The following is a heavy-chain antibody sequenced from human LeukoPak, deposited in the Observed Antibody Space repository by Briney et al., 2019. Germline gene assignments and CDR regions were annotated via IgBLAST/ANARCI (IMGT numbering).Heavy chain of an antibody. CDR3: ARDNPYYYDSSGYYRDPDYAFDI. D-gene: IGHD3-22*01. Sequence: PGGSLRLSCAASGFTFSSYEMNWVRQAPGKGLEWVAHISSGGNVEYYLDSVRGRFTMSRDNAKSLLFLQMNSLRAEDTAVYYCARDNPYYYDSSGYYRDPDYAFDIWGQGTMVTVSS. J-gene: IGHJ3*02. CDR2: ISSGGNVE. V-gene: IGHV3-48*03. CDR1: GFTFSSYE.